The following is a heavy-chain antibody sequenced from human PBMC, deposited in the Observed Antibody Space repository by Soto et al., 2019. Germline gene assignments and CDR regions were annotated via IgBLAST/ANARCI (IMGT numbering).Heavy chain of an antibody. CDR3: ARDYYGSGSHYYYYYYMDA. CDR2: IKQDGSEK. D-gene: IGHD3-10*01. V-gene: IGHV3-7*01. Sequence: GSLRLSCAASGFTFSSYWMSWVRQAPGKGLEWVANIKQDGSEKYYVDSVKGRFTISRDNAKNSLYLQMNSLRAEDTAVYYCARDYYGSGSHYYYYYYMDAWGKGTTVTVSS. CDR1: GFTFSSYW. J-gene: IGHJ6*03.